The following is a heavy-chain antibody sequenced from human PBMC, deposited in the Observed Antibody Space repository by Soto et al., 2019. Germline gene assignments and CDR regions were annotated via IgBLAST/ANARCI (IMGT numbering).Heavy chain of an antibody. CDR1: GYTYTCYD. J-gene: IGHJ6*02. V-gene: IGHV1-8*01. D-gene: IGHD3-10*01. CDR2: MNPNSGNT. CDR3: ARVGFGTNYYYGMDV. Sequence: ASVYVSCKDSGYTYTCYDINWVRQATGQGLEWMGWMNPNSGNTGYAQKFQSRVTMTRNTSISTAYMELSSLRSEDTAVYYCARVGFGTNYYYGMDVWGQGTTVTVSS.